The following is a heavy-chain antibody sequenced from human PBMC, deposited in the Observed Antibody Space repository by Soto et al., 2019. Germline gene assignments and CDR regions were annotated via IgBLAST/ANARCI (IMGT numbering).Heavy chain of an antibody. J-gene: IGHJ6*02. CDR3: ARGFPSTVFGVVITYYYYYGMDV. D-gene: IGHD3-3*01. V-gene: IGHV1-46*01. CDR2: INPSGGST. CDR1: GYTFTSYY. Sequence: QVQLVQSGAEVKKPGASVKVSCKASGYTFTSYYMHWVRQAPGQGLEWMGIINPSGGSTSYAQKFQGRVTMTRDTSTSTVYMELSSLRSEDTAVYYCARGFPSTVFGVVITYYYYYGMDVWGQGTTVTVSS.